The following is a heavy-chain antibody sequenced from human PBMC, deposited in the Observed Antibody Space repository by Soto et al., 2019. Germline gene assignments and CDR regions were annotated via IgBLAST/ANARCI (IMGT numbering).Heavy chain of an antibody. J-gene: IGHJ3*02. CDR3: ARDLKSVTMVRGVPRDAFDI. CDR1: GFTFDDYA. CDR2: ISWNGGSI. D-gene: IGHD3-10*01. Sequence: PGGSLRLSCAASGFTFDDYAMHWFRQAPGKGLEWVSGISWNGGSIYYADSVKGRFTISRDNSKNTLYLQINSLRAEDTAVYYCARDLKSVTMVRGVPRDAFDIWGQGTMVTVSS. V-gene: IGHV3-9*01.